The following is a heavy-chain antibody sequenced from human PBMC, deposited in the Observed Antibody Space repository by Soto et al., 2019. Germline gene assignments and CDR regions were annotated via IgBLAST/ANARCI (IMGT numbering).Heavy chain of an antibody. Sequence: GASLKISCKGSGYNFSGHWIGWVRQMPGKALEWMGIIYPGDSDTRYSPSFQGQVTISADRSITTAYLHWSSLRAEDTALYYCAKAAWAHDAFDIWGQGTMVTVSS. CDR1: GYNFSGHW. J-gene: IGHJ3*02. D-gene: IGHD6-25*01. V-gene: IGHV5-51*01. CDR3: AKAAWAHDAFDI. CDR2: IYPGDSDT.